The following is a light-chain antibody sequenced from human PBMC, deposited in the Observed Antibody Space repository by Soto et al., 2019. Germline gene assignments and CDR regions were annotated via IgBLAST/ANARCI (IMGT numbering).Light chain of an antibody. J-gene: IGKJ1*01. Sequence: DVQLTQSPSSLSASIGDTVSISCRSSQSIATSVNWYQQKTGKPPALLIYGGSALQIGVPHRFSASGSGTDFTLTTTSLQHEDFVIYYCQQSYSLPRTFGQGTKVDLK. CDR3: QQSYSLPRT. V-gene: IGKV1-39*01. CDR1: QSIATS. CDR2: GGS.